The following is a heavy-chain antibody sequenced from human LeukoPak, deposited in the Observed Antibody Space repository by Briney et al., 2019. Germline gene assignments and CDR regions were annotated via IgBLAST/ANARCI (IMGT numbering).Heavy chain of an antibody. Sequence: SETLSLTCTVSGGSISSYYWSWIRQPPGKGLEWIGYISYSGSTNYNPSLKSRVSISVDTSKNQFSLKLSSVTAADTAVYYCARHKYSSGWPPEGAFDIWGQGTMVTVSS. CDR3: ARHKYSSGWPPEGAFDI. D-gene: IGHD6-19*01. CDR1: GGSISSYY. J-gene: IGHJ3*02. V-gene: IGHV4-59*08. CDR2: ISYSGST.